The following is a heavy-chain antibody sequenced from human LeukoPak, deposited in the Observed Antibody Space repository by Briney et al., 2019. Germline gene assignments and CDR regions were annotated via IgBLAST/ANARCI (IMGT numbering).Heavy chain of an antibody. CDR1: GGSISSSSYY. J-gene: IGHJ4*02. CDR3: ARPRNYRSGYSGYGSGAFDY. CDR2: IYYSGST. V-gene: IGHV4-39*01. Sequence: PSETLSLTCTVSGGSISSSSYYWGWIRQPPGKGLEWIGSIYYSGSTYYNPSLKSRVTISVDTSKNQFSLKLSSVTAADTAVYYCARPRNYRSGYSGYGSGAFDYWGQGTLVTVSS. D-gene: IGHD5-12*01.